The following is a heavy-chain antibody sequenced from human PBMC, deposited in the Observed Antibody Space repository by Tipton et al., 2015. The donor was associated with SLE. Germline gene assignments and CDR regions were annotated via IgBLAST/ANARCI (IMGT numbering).Heavy chain of an antibody. Sequence: TLSLTCAVYGGSLSGYYWSWIRQPPGKGLEWIGEINHSGGTNYNPSLKSRITISLDTSKNQFSLRLNSVTAAETAVYYCARGRGRILFGDYWGLGTLVTVSS. CDR3: ARGRGRILFGDY. J-gene: IGHJ4*02. CDR1: GGSLSGYY. CDR2: INHSGGT. D-gene: IGHD3-10*01. V-gene: IGHV4-34*01.